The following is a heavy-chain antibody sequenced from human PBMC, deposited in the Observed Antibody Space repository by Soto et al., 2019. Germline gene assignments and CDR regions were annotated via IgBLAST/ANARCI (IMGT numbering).Heavy chain of an antibody. V-gene: IGHV1-18*01. Sequence: ASVKVSCKASGYTFTSYGISWVRQAPGQGLEWMGWISAYNGNTNYAQKLQGRVTMTTDTSTSTAYMELRSLRSDDTAVYYCARGGDNWNDVGVIDYWGQGTLVTVSS. CDR2: ISAYNGNT. CDR3: ARGGDNWNDVGVIDY. D-gene: IGHD1-20*01. J-gene: IGHJ4*02. CDR1: GYTFTSYG.